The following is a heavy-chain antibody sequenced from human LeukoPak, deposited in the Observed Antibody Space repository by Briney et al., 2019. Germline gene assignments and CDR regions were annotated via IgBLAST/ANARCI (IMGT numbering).Heavy chain of an antibody. D-gene: IGHD3-22*01. V-gene: IGHV1-46*01. J-gene: IGHJ4*02. CDR3: ARGDESSGYYRMYFDY. CDR1: GYTPSNYY. Sequence: VASATVSCKTSGYTPSNYYMHWVRQAPGQGPEWMGIINPSGGTTYAQNFQGRVIMGRDAFTSTVYMELSSLRSDDTAVYYCARGDESSGYYRMYFDYWGQGTLVTVSS. CDR2: INPSGGT.